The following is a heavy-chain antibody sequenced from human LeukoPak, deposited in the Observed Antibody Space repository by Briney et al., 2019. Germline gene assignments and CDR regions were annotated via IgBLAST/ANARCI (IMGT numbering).Heavy chain of an antibody. D-gene: IGHD6-13*01. CDR2: IYYSGST. CDR3: AKKYPKSGSWYVLESYFDY. V-gene: IGHV4-39*01. CDR1: GGSISSSSYY. Sequence: SETLSLTCTVSGGSISSSSYYWGWIRQPPGKGLEWIGSIYYSGSTYYNPSLKSRVTISVDTSKNQFSLKLSSVTAADTAVYYCAKKYPKSGSWYVLESYFDYRGKGPLVTVSS. J-gene: IGHJ4*02.